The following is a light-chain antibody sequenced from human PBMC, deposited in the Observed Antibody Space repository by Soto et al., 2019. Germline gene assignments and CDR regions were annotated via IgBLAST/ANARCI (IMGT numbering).Light chain of an antibody. J-gene: IGKJ4*01. CDR3: QQYYRVPQLT. Sequence: DIVMTQSPDSLAVSLGERATINCKSSQSLFYSSNNKNYLAWYQQKTGQSPKLLISWAFTRESGVPDRFSGSGSGTDFTLTISRLQAEDVAVYYCQQYYRVPQLTFGGGTKVEIK. V-gene: IGKV4-1*01. CDR2: WAF. CDR1: QSLFYSSNNKNY.